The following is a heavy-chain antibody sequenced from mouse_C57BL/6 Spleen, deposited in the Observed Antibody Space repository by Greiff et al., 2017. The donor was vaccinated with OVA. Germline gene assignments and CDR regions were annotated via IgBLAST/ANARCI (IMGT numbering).Heavy chain of an antibody. Sequence: EVHLVESGGGLVQPGGSMKLSCAASGFTFSDAWMDWVRQSPEKGLEWVAEIRNKANNHATYYAESVKGRFTISRDDSKSSVYLQMNSLRAEDTGIYYCTPVWIRYYYAMDYWGQGTSVTVSS. D-gene: IGHD2-2*01. CDR1: GFTFSDAW. J-gene: IGHJ4*01. CDR2: IRNKANNHAT. V-gene: IGHV6-6*01. CDR3: TPVWIRYYYAMDY.